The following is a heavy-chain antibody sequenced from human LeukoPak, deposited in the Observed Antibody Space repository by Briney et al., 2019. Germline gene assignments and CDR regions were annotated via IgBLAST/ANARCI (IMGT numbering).Heavy chain of an antibody. V-gene: IGHV1-2*02. CDR3: ARESSWYGGEDY. Sequence: ASVTVSCKASGYTFTGYYMHWVRQAPGQGLEWMGWINPNSGGTNYAQKFQGRVTMTRDTSISTAYMELSRLRSDDTAVYYCARESSWYGGEDYWGQGTLVTVSS. D-gene: IGHD6-13*01. CDR2: INPNSGGT. J-gene: IGHJ4*02. CDR1: GYTFTGYY.